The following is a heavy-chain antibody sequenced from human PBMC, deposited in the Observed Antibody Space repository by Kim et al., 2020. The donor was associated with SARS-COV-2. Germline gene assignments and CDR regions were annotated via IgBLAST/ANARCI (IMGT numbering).Heavy chain of an antibody. J-gene: IGHJ6*02. D-gene: IGHD3-3*01. CDR2: ISSSSSYT. V-gene: IGHV3-11*06. CDR3: ARDQFKSPSFLEWSGSYYYYYYGMDV. Sequence: GGSLRLSCAASGFTFSDYYRSWIRQAPGKGLEWVSYISSSSSYTNYADSVKGRFTISRDNAKNSLYLQMNSLRAEDTAVYYCARDQFKSPSFLEWSGSYYYYYYGMDVWGQGTTVTVSS. CDR1: GFTFSDYY.